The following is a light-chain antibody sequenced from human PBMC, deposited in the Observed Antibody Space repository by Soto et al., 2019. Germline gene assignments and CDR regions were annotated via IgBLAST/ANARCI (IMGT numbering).Light chain of an antibody. CDR3: QQYNDWPGT. CDR1: QSVSSD. CDR2: GAS. Sequence: EIVMTQSPATLSVSPGERATLSCRASQSVSSDLAWYQQKPDQAPRLLMYGASTRATGIPARFSGSGSGTGFTLTSRSLQSEDFAVYYCQQYNDWPGTFGQGTKVEIK. J-gene: IGKJ1*01. V-gene: IGKV3-15*01.